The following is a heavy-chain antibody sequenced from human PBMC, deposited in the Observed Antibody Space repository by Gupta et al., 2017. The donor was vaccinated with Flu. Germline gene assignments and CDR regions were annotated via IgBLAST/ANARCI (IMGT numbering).Heavy chain of an antibody. CDR3: ENDGNYCTGNLCDH. CDR2: IWYDGTNG. V-gene: IGHV3-33*06. J-gene: IGHJ4*02. Sequence: RQASGKVLDVVAVIWYDGTNGHYADCVKGSFTISRDNCKNTLYLQMNSLRVEDTAVYYCENDGNYCTGNLCDHWGQGTLVTVSA. D-gene: IGHD3-10*01.